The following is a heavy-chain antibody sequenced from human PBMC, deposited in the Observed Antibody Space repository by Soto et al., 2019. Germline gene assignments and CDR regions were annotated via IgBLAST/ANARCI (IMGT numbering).Heavy chain of an antibody. V-gene: IGHV3-30*18. J-gene: IGHJ6*02. Sequence: ESGGGVVQPGRSLRLSCAASKFTFSNFGMHWVRQAPGRGLEWVAIISYDGYDTYYSDSVKGRFTISRDNSKNTLYLQMNSLRAEDTAVYYCTKTIYSNYPTYYYYGMDVWGQGTTVTVSS. CDR1: KFTFSNFG. D-gene: IGHD4-4*01. CDR2: ISYDGYDT. CDR3: TKTIYSNYPTYYYYGMDV.